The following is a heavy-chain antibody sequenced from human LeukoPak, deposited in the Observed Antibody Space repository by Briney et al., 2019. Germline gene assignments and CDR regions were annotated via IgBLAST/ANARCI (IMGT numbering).Heavy chain of an antibody. CDR1: GYSISSGYY. CDR2: IYHSGST. V-gene: IGHV4-38-2*01. CDR3: ARHRLLIVAATPFDY. J-gene: IGHJ4*02. D-gene: IGHD2-15*01. Sequence: SETLSLTCAVSGYSISSGYYWGWIRQLPGKGLEWIGSIYHSGSTYYNPSLKSRVTISVDTSKNQFSLKLSSVTAADTAVYYCARHRLLIVAATPFDYWGQGTLVTVSS.